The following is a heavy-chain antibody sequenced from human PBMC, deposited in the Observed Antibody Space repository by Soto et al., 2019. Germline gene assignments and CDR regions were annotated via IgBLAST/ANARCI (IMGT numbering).Heavy chain of an antibody. J-gene: IGHJ5*02. CDR2: IIPIFGTA. V-gene: IGHV1-69*13. CDR3: ARGVTTMGNLVAWFDP. Sequence: ASVKVSCKASGGTFSSYAISWVRQAPGQGLEWVGGIIPIFGTANYAQKFQGRVTITADESTSTAYMELSSLRSEDTAVYYCARGVTTMGNLVAWFDPWGQGTLVTVSS. CDR1: GGTFSSYA. D-gene: IGHD5-18*01.